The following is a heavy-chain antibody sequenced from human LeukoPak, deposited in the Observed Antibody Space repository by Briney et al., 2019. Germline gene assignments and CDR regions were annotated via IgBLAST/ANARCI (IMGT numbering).Heavy chain of an antibody. D-gene: IGHD2-8*01. V-gene: IGHV1-69*05. CDR1: GGTFSSYA. J-gene: IGHJ6*03. CDR2: IIPIFGTA. CDR3: ARATCTNGVCYPSSYYYYYMDV. Sequence: SVKVSCKASGGTFSSYAISWVRQAPGQGLEWMGGIIPIFGTANYAQKFQGRVTITTDESTSTAYMELSSLRSEDTAVYYCARATCTNGVCYPSSYYYYYMDVWGKGITVTVSS.